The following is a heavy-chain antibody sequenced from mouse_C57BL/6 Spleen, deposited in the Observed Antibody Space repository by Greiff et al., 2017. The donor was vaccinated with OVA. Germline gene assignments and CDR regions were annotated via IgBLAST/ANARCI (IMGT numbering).Heavy chain of an antibody. V-gene: IGHV1-64*01. Sequence: QVQLQQPGAELVKPGASVKLSCKASGYTFTSYWMHWVKQRPGQGLEWIGMIHPNSGSTNYNEKFKSKATLTVDKSSSTAYMQLSSLTSEDSAVYYCARNPITTVVADYAMDYWGQGTSVTVSS. CDR3: ARNPITTVVADYAMDY. CDR2: IHPNSGST. D-gene: IGHD1-1*01. J-gene: IGHJ4*01. CDR1: GYTFTSYW.